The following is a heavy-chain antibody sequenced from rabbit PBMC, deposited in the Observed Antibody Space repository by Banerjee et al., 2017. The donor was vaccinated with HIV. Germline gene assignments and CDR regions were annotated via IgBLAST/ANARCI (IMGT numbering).Heavy chain of an antibody. CDR3: ASGYSDVYFNL. V-gene: IGHV1S43*01. Sequence: QEQLEESGGGLFQPGGSLTLTCTASGFSFSSSYYMCWVRQAPGKGLEWIGCIYNGDGSTWYASWVNGRFTSSRSPSLNTVDLKMTSLTAADTATYFCASGYSDVYFNLWGQGTLVTVS. CDR2: IYNGDGST. D-gene: IGHD1-1*01. CDR1: GFSFSSSYY. J-gene: IGHJ4*01.